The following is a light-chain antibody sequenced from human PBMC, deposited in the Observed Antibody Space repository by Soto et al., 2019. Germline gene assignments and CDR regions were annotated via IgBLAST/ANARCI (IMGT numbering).Light chain of an antibody. V-gene: IGKV3-15*01. CDR3: QQYNNWPRT. CDR2: GAS. CDR1: QSVSANN. J-gene: IGKJ1*01. Sequence: EIVLTQSPAALSVSPGERATLSFRASQSVSANNLAWYQQQPGQVTRVLISGASTRATGIPARFIGSGSWTESTLTISSLQSEDFVVYYCQQYNNWPRTFGQGTKVDIK.